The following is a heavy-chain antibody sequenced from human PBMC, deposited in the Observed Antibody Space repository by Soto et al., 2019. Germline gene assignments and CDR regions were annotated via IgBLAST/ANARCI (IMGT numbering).Heavy chain of an antibody. CDR2: IIPIFGTA. CDR3: AREYYYEISGYCSLDY. D-gene: IGHD3-22*01. V-gene: IGHV1-69*13. Sequence: SVKVSCKASGGTFSSYSISWVRQAPGQGLEWMGGIIPIFGTANYAQKFQGRVTITADESTSTAYMELSSLRSEDTAVYYCAREYYYEISGYCSLDYWGQGTLVTVSS. J-gene: IGHJ4*02. CDR1: GGTFSSYS.